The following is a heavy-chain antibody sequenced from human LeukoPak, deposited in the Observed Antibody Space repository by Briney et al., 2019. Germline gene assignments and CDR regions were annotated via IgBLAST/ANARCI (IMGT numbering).Heavy chain of an antibody. J-gene: IGHJ4*02. CDR1: GFTFSSYS. V-gene: IGHV3-21*01. Sequence: GGSLRLSCAASGFTFSSYSMNWVRQAPGKGLEWVSSISSSSSYIYYADSVKGRVTISRDNAKNSLYLQMNSLRAEDTAVYYCARDRDGYNHEFDYWGQGTLVTVSS. CDR2: ISSSSSYI. CDR3: ARDRDGYNHEFDY. D-gene: IGHD5-24*01.